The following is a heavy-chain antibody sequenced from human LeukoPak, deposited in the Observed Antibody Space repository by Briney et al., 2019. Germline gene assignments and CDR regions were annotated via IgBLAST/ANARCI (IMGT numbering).Heavy chain of an antibody. Sequence: ASVKVSCKTSGGTFNNSAISWVRQAPGQGLEWLGGIMPLFGTAGYAQKFQGGVTITKDESTRTVYLELTSLTSDDTAVYYCARDVHGDYGSGWFDPWGQGTLVSVSS. CDR2: IMPLFGTA. V-gene: IGHV1-69*05. D-gene: IGHD4-17*01. CDR3: ARDVHGDYGSGWFDP. J-gene: IGHJ5*02. CDR1: GGTFNNSA.